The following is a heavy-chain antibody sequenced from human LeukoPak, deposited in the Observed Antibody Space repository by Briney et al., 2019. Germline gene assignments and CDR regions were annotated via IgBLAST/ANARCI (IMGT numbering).Heavy chain of an antibody. CDR1: GYTFTGYY. CDR2: INPNSGGT. Sequence: ASVKVSCKASGYTFTGYYMHWVRQAPGQGLEWMGWINPNSGGTNYAQKFQGWVTMTRDTSISTAYMELSRLRSDDTAVYYCARGSSWYARPHWYFDLWGRGTLVTVSS. D-gene: IGHD6-13*01. V-gene: IGHV1-2*04. J-gene: IGHJ2*01. CDR3: ARGSSWYARPHWYFDL.